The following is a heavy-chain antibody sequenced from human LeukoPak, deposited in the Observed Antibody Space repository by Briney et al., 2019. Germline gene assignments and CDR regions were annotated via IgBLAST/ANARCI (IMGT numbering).Heavy chain of an antibody. CDR1: GFTLSDYY. D-gene: IGHD2-15*01. J-gene: IGHJ4*02. Sequence: GSLRLSCAASGFTLSDYYMSWIRQVPGKGLVWVSRITSEGSSSSYADSVKGRFTISRDNAKNTLYLQMNSLRAEDTAVYYCARGSSVVALDWGQGTLVTVSS. CDR3: ARGSSVVALD. CDR2: ITSEGSSS. V-gene: IGHV3-74*01.